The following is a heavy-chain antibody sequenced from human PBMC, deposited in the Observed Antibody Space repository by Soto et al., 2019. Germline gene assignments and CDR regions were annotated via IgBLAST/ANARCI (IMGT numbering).Heavy chain of an antibody. Sequence: SETLSLTCAVYGGSFSGYYWSWIRQPPGKGLEWIGEINYSGSTTYNPALESRVTISVDTSKNQFSLKLSSVTAADTAVYFCARGRQFDYVWGSSRFHFDYWGQGSLVTVSS. J-gene: IGHJ4*02. CDR1: GGSFSGYY. CDR2: INYSGST. D-gene: IGHD3-16*01. CDR3: ARGRQFDYVWGSSRFHFDY. V-gene: IGHV4-34*01.